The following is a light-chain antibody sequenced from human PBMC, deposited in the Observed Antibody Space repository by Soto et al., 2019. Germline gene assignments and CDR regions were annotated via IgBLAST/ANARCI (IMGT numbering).Light chain of an antibody. J-gene: IGKJ2*01. V-gene: IGKV3-20*01. CDR2: GAS. CDR1: QSISRSY. Sequence: EVVLPQSPGTMSLSQGERATLSCRASQSISRSYLAWSQQRHGQAPRLLIHGASSRATGIPDRFSGSGSGTDFTLTISRLEPEDFAVDYCQQYGISSHTFGQGTKREL. CDR3: QQYGISSHT.